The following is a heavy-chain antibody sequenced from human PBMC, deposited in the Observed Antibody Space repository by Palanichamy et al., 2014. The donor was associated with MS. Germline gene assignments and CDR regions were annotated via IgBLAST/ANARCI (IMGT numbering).Heavy chain of an antibody. CDR1: GFTFSSYS. V-gene: IGHV3-21*01. CDR3: ARDWYSFDY. J-gene: IGHJ4*02. CDR2: ISLGGSYI. Sequence: EVQLVESGGGLVKPGGSLRLSCAASGFTFSSYSMNWVRQAPGKGLEWVSSISLGGSYIYYADSVKGRFTISRDNAKSSLFLQMNSLRAEDTALYYCARDWYSFDYWGLGTLATVSS.